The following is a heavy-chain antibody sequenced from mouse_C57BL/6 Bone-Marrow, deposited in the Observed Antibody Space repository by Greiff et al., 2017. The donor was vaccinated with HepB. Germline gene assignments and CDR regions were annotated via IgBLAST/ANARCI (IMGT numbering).Heavy chain of an antibody. CDR3: VRHNYYGSSYVGWYFDV. Sequence: EVKLMESGGGLVQPKGSLKLSCAASGFSFNTYAMNWVRQAPGKGLEWVARIRSKSNNYATYYADSVKDRFTISRDDSESMLYLQMNNLKTEDTAMYYCVRHNYYGSSYVGWYFDVWGTGTTVTVSS. V-gene: IGHV10-1*01. CDR2: IRSKSNNYAT. J-gene: IGHJ1*03. D-gene: IGHD1-1*01. CDR1: GFSFNTYA.